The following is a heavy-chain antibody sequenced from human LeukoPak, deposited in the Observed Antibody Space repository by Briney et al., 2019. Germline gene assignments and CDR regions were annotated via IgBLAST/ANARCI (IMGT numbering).Heavy chain of an antibody. CDR2: IYYSGST. CDR3: ARRDTSGLFGRFDP. CDR1: GGSISSSSYY. Sequence: SETLSLTCTVSGGSISSSSYYWGWIRQPPGKGLEWIGSIYYSGSTYYNPSLKSRVTISVDTSKNQFSLHLSSVTAADTAVYYCARRDTSGLFGRFDPWGPGTLVTVSS. J-gene: IGHJ5*02. D-gene: IGHD6-19*01. V-gene: IGHV4-39*01.